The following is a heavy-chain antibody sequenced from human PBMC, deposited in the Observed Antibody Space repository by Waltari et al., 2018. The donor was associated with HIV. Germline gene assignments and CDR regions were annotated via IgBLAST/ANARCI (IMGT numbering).Heavy chain of an antibody. V-gene: IGHV5-51*03. CDR3: ARGDGYTYYYSMDV. D-gene: IGHD2-21*01. Sequence: EVQLVQSGAEVRKPGESLKITGKGSGYSFISHWIAWVRQRPGKGPEWMGIIYPGDSDTRYSPSFQGQVTFSVDQSITTVYLQWSSLKASDTAIYYCARGDGYTYYYSMDVWGQGTTVTVSS. CDR1: GYSFISHW. J-gene: IGHJ6*03. CDR2: IYPGDSDT.